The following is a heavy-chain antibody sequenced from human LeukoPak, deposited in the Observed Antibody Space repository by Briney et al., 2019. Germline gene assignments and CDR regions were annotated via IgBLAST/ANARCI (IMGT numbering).Heavy chain of an antibody. CDR1: GFTFNNYG. J-gene: IGHJ6*03. V-gene: IGHV3-7*01. CDR2: IKQDGSEK. Sequence: GGSLRLSCAASGFTFNNYGMHWVRQAPGKGLEWVANIKQDGSEKYYVDSVKGRFTISRDNAKNSLYLQMNSLRAEDTAVYYCAREVVTIFGVVYDYYYMDVWGKGTTVTVSS. D-gene: IGHD3-3*01. CDR3: AREVVTIFGVVYDYYYMDV.